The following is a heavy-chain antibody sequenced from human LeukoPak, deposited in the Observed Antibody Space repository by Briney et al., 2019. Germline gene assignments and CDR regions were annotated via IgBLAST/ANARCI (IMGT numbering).Heavy chain of an antibody. CDR1: GGSFSGYY. D-gene: IGHD3-3*01. CDR3: ARHVRYESDAFDI. Sequence: PSETLSLTCAVYGGSFSGYYWSWIRQPPGKGLEWIGYIYYSGSTNYNPSLKSRVTISVDTSKNQFSLKLSSVTAADTAVYYCARHVRYESDAFDIWGQGTMVTVSS. J-gene: IGHJ3*02. V-gene: IGHV4-59*08. CDR2: IYYSGST.